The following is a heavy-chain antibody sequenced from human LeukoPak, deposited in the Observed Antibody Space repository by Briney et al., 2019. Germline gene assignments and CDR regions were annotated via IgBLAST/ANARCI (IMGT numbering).Heavy chain of an antibody. V-gene: IGHV1-46*03. CDR2: INPSGGST. CDR1: GYTFTTYY. D-gene: IGHD3-22*01. J-gene: IGHJ4*02. Sequence: ASVKVSCKASGYTFTTYYMHWVRQAPGQGLEWMGIINPSGGSTSYAQKFQGRATMTRDTSTSTVYMELSSLRSEDTAVYYCARASDSSGYYAPQHYFDYWGQGTPVTVSS. CDR3: ARASDSSGYYAPQHYFDY.